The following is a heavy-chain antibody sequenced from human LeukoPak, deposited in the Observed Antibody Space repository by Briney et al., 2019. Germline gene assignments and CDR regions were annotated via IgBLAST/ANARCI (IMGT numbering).Heavy chain of an antibody. CDR1: GFTFSSYA. CDR2: ISRSGGST. V-gene: IGHV3-23*01. D-gene: IGHD4-17*01. CDR3: AKGGDPVRDYYYGMDV. J-gene: IGHJ6*02. Sequence: GGPLRLSCAASGFTFSSYAMSWVRQAPGKGLDWVSVISRSGGSTYYADSVKGRFTISRDNSNNTLYLQMNSLRAEDTAVYYCAKGGDPVRDYYYGMDVWGQGTTVTVSS.